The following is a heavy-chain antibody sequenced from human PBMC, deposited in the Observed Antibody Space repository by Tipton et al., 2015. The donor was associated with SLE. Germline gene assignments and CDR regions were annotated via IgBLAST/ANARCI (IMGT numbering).Heavy chain of an antibody. CDR3: ARLVAPDYFDH. J-gene: IGHJ4*02. CDR1: GFTFSHYR. V-gene: IGHV3-21*03. CDR2: ISSSSNFI. Sequence: SLRLSCAASGFTFSHYRLAWVRQAPGKGLEWISSISSSSNFIYYADSLKSRFTISRDNAKNSLYLQMNSLRAEDTAVYYCARLVAPDYFDHWGQGTLVAVSS. D-gene: IGHD2-8*02.